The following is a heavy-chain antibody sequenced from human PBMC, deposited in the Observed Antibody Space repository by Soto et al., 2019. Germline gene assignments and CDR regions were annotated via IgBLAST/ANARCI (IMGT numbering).Heavy chain of an antibody. Sequence: EVQLVESGGGLVQPGGSLRLSCAASGFSVSSSYLYWVRQAPGKGLEWVSSIYLSGSTYYTDSVKGRFSNSRDNSKNTLYLQMNSLGAEDTAIYYCVRGKVGTNPNWLDPWGQGSLVTVSS. V-gene: IGHV3-66*01. D-gene: IGHD2-21*02. J-gene: IGHJ5*02. CDR3: VRGKVGTNPNWLDP. CDR2: IYLSGST. CDR1: GFSVSSSY.